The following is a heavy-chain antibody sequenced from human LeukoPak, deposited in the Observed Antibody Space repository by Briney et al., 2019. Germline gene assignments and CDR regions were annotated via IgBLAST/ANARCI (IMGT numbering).Heavy chain of an antibody. CDR2: IYYSGST. J-gene: IGHJ2*01. V-gene: IGHV4-59*12. CDR3: AREKDYDSSGYYSNYWYFDL. Sequence: SETLSLTCTVSGGSISSYYWSWIRQPPGKGLEWIGYIYYSGSTNYNPSLKSRVTISVDTSKNQFSLKLSSATAADTAVYYCAREKDYDSSGYYSNYWYFDLWGRGTLVTVSS. CDR1: GGSISSYY. D-gene: IGHD3-22*01.